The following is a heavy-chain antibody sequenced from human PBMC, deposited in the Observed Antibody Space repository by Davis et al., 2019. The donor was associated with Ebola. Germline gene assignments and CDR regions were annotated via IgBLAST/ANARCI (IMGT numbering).Heavy chain of an antibody. CDR3: ARGGLGYCSSTSCYKYYYYYMDV. J-gene: IGHJ6*03. CDR2: IKQDGSEK. D-gene: IGHD2-2*02. Sequence: GESLKISCAASGFTFSSYWMSWVRQAPGKGLEWVANIKQDGSEKYYADSVKGRFTISRDNSKNTLYLQMNSLRAEDTAVYYCARGGLGYCSSTSCYKYYYYYMDVWGKGTTVTVSS. CDR1: GFTFSSYW. V-gene: IGHV3-7*01.